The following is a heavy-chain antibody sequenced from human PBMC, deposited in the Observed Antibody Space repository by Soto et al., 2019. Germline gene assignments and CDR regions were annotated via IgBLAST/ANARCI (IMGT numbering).Heavy chain of an antibody. J-gene: IGHJ4*02. CDR2: IYHSGST. V-gene: IGHV4-4*02. Sequence: QVQLQESGPGLVKPSGPLSLTCAVSGASISSSNCWSWVRQPPGKGLEWIGEIYHSGSTNYNPSLNSRVPISVDKSNNQFSLKLSSGTAADTAVYYCARLAAAGTNFDYWGQGTLVTVSS. CDR1: GASISSSNC. D-gene: IGHD6-13*01. CDR3: ARLAAAGTNFDY.